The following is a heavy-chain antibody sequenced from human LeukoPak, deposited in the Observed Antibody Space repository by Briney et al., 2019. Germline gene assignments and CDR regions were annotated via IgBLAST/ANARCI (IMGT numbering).Heavy chain of an antibody. D-gene: IGHD3-10*01. CDR1: GVSISSAGYY. J-gene: IGHJ4*02. Sequence: PSETLSLTCTVSGVSISSAGYYWTWIRQYPGKGLEWIGYINFSGSTYYTPSLRSRVTISADTSKNQFSLRLTSLTAADTAVYYCARETHYYHPDGSYHTEDDWGQGTLVAVSS. V-gene: IGHV4-31*02. CDR2: INFSGST. CDR3: ARETHYYHPDGSYHTEDD.